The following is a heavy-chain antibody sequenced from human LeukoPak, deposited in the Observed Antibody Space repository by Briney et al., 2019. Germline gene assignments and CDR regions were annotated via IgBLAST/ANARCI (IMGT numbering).Heavy chain of an antibody. CDR3: AREQRGGLSANLGGLFASYYTYYYMDV. V-gene: IGHV3-74*01. CDR1: GFTFSGFW. CDR2: ISNEGST. D-gene: IGHD3-16*01. Sequence: GGSLRLSCAASGFTFSGFWMHWVRQGPGKGLVWVSGISNEGSTFYADSVKGRVTISRDNAKNTLYLQMNSLRAEDTAVYFCAREQRGGLSANLGGLFASYYTYYYMDVWGRGTTVTVSS. J-gene: IGHJ6*03.